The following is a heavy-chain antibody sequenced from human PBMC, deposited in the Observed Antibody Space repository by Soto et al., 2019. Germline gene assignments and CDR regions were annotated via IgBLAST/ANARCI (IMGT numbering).Heavy chain of an antibody. J-gene: IGHJ4*02. D-gene: IGHD3-22*01. Sequence: PGGSLRLSCAASGFTFSSYGMHWVRQAPGKGLEWVAVIWYDGSNKYYADSVKGRFTISRDNSKNTLYLQMNSLRAEDTAVYYCARDHSTYYYDSSGYGFDYWGQGTLVTVS. CDR2: IWYDGSNK. CDR1: GFTFSSYG. V-gene: IGHV3-33*01. CDR3: ARDHSTYYYDSSGYGFDY.